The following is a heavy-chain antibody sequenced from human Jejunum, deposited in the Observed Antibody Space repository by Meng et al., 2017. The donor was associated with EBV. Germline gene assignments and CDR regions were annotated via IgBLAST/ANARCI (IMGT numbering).Heavy chain of an antibody. V-gene: IGHV4-34*01. Sequence: QVQIQDWGAGLLKPSXXLLLICTVYGESLSKYYWSWIRQPPGKGPQWIGEMNHDGRANYNPSLKSRVTMSVDTSKNQVSLKLSSVTAADTAIYYCARLIVDPIDNWFDPWGQGTLGKVSS. CDR2: MNHDGRA. J-gene: IGHJ5*02. CDR3: ARLIVDPIDNWFDP. D-gene: IGHD2-8*01. CDR1: GESLSKYY.